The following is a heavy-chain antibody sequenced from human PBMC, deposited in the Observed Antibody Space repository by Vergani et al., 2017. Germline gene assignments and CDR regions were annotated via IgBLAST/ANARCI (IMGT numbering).Heavy chain of an antibody. CDR3: ARATCSGGSCYRGFEY. J-gene: IGHJ4*02. V-gene: IGHV1-46*01. Sequence: QVQLVQSGAEVKKPGASVKVSCKASGYTFTGYYIHWVRQAPGQGLEWMGIINPSGGSTSYAQKFQGRVTMTRDTSTSTVYMELSSLRSEDTAVFYCARATCSGGSCYRGFEYWGQGSLITVSS. CDR1: GYTFTGYY. D-gene: IGHD2-15*01. CDR2: INPSGGST.